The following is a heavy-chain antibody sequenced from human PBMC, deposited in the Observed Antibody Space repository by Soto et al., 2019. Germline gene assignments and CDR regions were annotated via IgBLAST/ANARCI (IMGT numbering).Heavy chain of an antibody. Sequence: EVQLLESGGGLVQPGGSLRLSCAASGFTFSSYAMSWVRQAPGKGLEWVSAISGSGGSTYYADSVKGRFTISRDNAKNSLYLQMNSLRAEDTAVYYCARDSGYSYGTGPNFDYWGQGTLVTVSS. CDR1: GFTFSSYA. D-gene: IGHD5-18*01. CDR2: ISGSGGST. V-gene: IGHV3-23*01. J-gene: IGHJ4*02. CDR3: ARDSGYSYGTGPNFDY.